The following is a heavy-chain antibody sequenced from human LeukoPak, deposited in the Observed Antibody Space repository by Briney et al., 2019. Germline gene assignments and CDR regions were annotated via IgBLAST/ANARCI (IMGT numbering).Heavy chain of an antibody. CDR2: INPNSGGT. V-gene: IGHV1-2*02. Sequence: VASVKVSCXASGYTFTGYYMHWVRQAPGQGLEWMGWINPNSGGTNYAQKFQGRVTMTRDTSISTAYMELSRLRSDDTAVYYCAMGIVVVVAATDPRRAFDIWGQGTMVTVSS. CDR1: GYTFTGYY. J-gene: IGHJ3*02. CDR3: AMGIVVVVAATDPRRAFDI. D-gene: IGHD2-15*01.